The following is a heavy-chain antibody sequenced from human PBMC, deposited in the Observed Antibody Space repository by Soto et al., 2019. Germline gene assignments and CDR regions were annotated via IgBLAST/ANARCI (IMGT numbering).Heavy chain of an antibody. J-gene: IGHJ4*02. CDR3: AKASSWYSEQWLDYFDY. V-gene: IGHV3-7*05. CDR1: GFIFRSFW. CDR2: IKQDGTEK. Sequence: PGGSLRLSCAASGFIFRSFWMSWVRQAPGKGLEWVANIKQDGTEKNYLDSVKGRFTISRDNSKNTLYLQMNSLRAEDTAVYYCAKASSWYSEQWLDYFDYWGPGTLVTVSS. D-gene: IGHD6-13*01.